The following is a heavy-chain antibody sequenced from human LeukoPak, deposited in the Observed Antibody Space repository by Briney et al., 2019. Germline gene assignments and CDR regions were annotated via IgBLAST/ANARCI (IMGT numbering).Heavy chain of an antibody. J-gene: IGHJ4*02. CDR2: IGGST. Sequence: GGSLRLSCAASGFTFSGSAMHWVRQAPGKGLEWVSAIGGSTYYADSVKGRFTISRDNSKNTLFLQMNSLRAEDTAVYYCAKLVGASVYWGQGTLVTVSS. V-gene: IGHV3-23*01. CDR1: GFTFSGSA. D-gene: IGHD1-26*01. CDR3: AKLVGASVY.